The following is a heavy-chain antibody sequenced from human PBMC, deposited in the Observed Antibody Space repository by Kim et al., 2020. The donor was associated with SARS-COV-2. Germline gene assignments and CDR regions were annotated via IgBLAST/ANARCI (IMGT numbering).Heavy chain of an antibody. CDR3: ARDLFHTGFDY. D-gene: IGHD2-8*02. J-gene: IGHJ4*02. CDR2: INAGTGNT. V-gene: IGHV1-3*01. CDR1: GYIFTNFA. Sequence: ASVKVSCKASGYIFTNFAIQWVRQASGQRLEWMGWINAGTGNTKFSQQFQGRVTFTRDTSANTASMELSSLGSEDTAVYYCARDLFHTGFDYWGQGTLV.